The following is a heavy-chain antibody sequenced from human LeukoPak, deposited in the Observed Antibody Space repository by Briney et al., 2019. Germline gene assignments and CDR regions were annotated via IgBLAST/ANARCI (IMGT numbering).Heavy chain of an antibody. CDR1: GFTFSSYA. D-gene: IGHD6-13*01. CDR3: AKEPRSIAAAVGWFDP. CDR2: ISGSGGST. Sequence: PGGSLRLSCAASGFTFSSYAMSWVRQAPGKGLEWVSGISGSGGSTYYADSVKGRFTISRDNSKNTLYLQMNSLRAEDTAVYYCAKEPRSIAAAVGWFDPWGQGTLVTVSS. V-gene: IGHV3-23*01. J-gene: IGHJ5*02.